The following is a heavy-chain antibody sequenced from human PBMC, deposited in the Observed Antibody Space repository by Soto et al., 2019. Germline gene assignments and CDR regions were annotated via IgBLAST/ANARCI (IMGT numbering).Heavy chain of an antibody. CDR1: GVSIISYY. Sequence: PSETLSLTCSVSGVSIISYYWSWIRQSAGGGLEWMGRINTDGLSTYSPSFKSRLTMSLDTSKNQVSLRLISVTAADTAVYFCARVPVAVAATEDYYGLDVWGQGTTVTVSS. CDR2: INTDGLS. CDR3: ARVPVAVAATEDYYGLDV. V-gene: IGHV4-4*07. J-gene: IGHJ6*02. D-gene: IGHD2-15*01.